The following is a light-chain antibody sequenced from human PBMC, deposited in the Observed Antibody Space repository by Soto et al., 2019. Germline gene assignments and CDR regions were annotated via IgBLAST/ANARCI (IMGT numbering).Light chain of an antibody. V-gene: IGLV1-51*01. CDR3: GTWDSSLSAPNWV. Sequence: QSVLMQPPSVSAAPGQKVTISCSGSISNIGKNYVSWYQQLPGTAPKVLIYDNNKRPSGIPDRFSGSKSGTSATLGITGLQTGDEADYYCGTWDSSLSAPNWVFGGGTKLTVL. CDR1: ISNIGKNY. J-gene: IGLJ3*02. CDR2: DNN.